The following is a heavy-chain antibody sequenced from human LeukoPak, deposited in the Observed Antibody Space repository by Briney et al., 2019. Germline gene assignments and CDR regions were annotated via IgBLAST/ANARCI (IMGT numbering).Heavy chain of an antibody. CDR3: ARNTVTTGGAYFDY. J-gene: IGHJ4*02. D-gene: IGHD4-17*01. CDR1: GGSISSSNW. V-gene: IGHV4-4*02. Sequence: SETLSLTCAVSGGSISSSNWWSWVRQPPGKGLEWIGYIYHSGSTYYNPSLKSRVTISVDRSKNQFSLKLSSVTAADTAVYYCARNTVTTGGAYFDYWGQGTLVTVSS. CDR2: IYHSGST.